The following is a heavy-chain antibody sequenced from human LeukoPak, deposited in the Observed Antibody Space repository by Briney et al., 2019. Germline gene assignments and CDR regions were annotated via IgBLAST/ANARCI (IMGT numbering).Heavy chain of an antibody. D-gene: IGHD3-10*01. Sequence: PSETLSLTCAVYGGSFSGYYWSWIRQPPGKGLEWIGEINHSGSTNYNPSLKSRVTISVDTSKNQFSLHLNSVTAADTAVYYCARRPPSYSDNSGTYYLGGFDYWGQGTLVTVSS. CDR1: GGSFSGYY. J-gene: IGHJ4*02. CDR3: ARRPPSYSDNSGTYYLGGFDY. V-gene: IGHV4-34*01. CDR2: INHSGST.